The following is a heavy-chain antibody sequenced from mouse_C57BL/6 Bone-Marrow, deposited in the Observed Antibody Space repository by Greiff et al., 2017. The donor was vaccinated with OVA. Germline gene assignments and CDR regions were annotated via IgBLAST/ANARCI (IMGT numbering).Heavy chain of an antibody. Sequence: EVQLVESGGGLVQPKGSLKLSCAASGFSFNTYAMNWVRQAPGKGLEWVARIRSKSNNYATYYADSVKDRFTISRDDSESMLYLQMNNLKTKDTAMYYCVSNSNYDYYAMDYWGQGTSVTVSS. CDR2: IRSKSNNYAT. V-gene: IGHV10-1*01. J-gene: IGHJ4*01. CDR1: GFSFNTYA. CDR3: VSNSNYDYYAMDY. D-gene: IGHD2-5*01.